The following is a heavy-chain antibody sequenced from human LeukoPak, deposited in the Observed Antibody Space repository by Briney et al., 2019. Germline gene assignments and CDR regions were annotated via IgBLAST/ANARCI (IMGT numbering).Heavy chain of an antibody. Sequence: GGSLRLSCAVSGFTFNNYWMNWVRQAPGKGLEWVANIKQDGSEKYYVDSVKGRFTISRDNAKNSLYLQMNSLRAEDTAVYYCARDLGDSSGYYRFWGQGTLVTVSS. CDR2: IKQDGSEK. J-gene: IGHJ4*02. D-gene: IGHD3-22*01. CDR1: GFTFNNYW. V-gene: IGHV3-7*01. CDR3: ARDLGDSSGYYRF.